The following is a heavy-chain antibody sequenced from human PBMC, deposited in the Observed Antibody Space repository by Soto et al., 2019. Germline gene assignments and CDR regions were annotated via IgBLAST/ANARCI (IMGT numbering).Heavy chain of an antibody. CDR2: ISGSGVTT. J-gene: IGHJ4*02. CDR1: GFSFSSYV. D-gene: IGHD3-22*01. V-gene: IGHV3-23*01. CDR3: AKPPTMIVVAY. Sequence: PGGSLRLSCAASGFSFSSYVMTWVRQAPGKGLEWVADISGSGVTTDYADSVKGRFTISRDNSKNTLYLQMSSLTAEDSAVYYCAKPPTMIVVAYWGQGALVTVSS.